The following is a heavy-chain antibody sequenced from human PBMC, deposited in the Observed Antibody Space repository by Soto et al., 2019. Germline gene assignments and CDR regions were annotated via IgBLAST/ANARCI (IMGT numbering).Heavy chain of an antibody. D-gene: IGHD3-10*01. J-gene: IGHJ6*02. CDR3: ARAGVRGSGSYWGNYYYYGMDV. CDR1: GYRFTNYG. CDR2: ISAYNGNT. V-gene: IGHV1-18*01. Sequence: QVQLVQSGAEVRKPGASVKVSCKASGYRFTNYGISWVRQAPGQGLEWMGWISAYNGNTKFAQKVQGRVTMATDTSTTTAYMELRSLRSDDTAVFYCARAGVRGSGSYWGNYYYYGMDVWGQGTTVTVSS.